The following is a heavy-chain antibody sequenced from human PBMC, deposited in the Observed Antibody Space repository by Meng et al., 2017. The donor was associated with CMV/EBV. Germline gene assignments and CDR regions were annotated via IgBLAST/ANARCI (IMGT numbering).Heavy chain of an antibody. CDR2: ISSSCSTI. Sequence: GESLKISCAASGFTFSSYEMNWVRQAPGKGLEWVSYISSSCSTIYYADSVKGRFTISRDNAKNSLYLQMNSLRAEDTAVYYCSREGFYYDSSGYYSGFDYWGQGTLVTVSS. CDR1: GFTFSSYE. J-gene: IGHJ4*02. D-gene: IGHD3-22*01. CDR3: SREGFYYDSSGYYSGFDY. V-gene: IGHV3-48*03.